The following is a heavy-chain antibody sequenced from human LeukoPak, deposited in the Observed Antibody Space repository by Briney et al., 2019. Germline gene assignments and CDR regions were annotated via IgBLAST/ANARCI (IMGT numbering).Heavy chain of an antibody. CDR3: AKFGGTETIGTIWYGPLGH. V-gene: IGHV3-23*01. Sequence: PGGSLRLSCTTSGFTFGKYIMTWVRQAPGNGLEWVSSIGGGDDITFYADSVKGRFRISRDDSKNTVFLQISSLRVEDTARYYCAKFGGTETIGTIWYGPLGHWGQGTQVTVSS. CDR2: IGGGDDIT. D-gene: IGHD2-2*01. J-gene: IGHJ1*01. CDR1: GFTFGKYI.